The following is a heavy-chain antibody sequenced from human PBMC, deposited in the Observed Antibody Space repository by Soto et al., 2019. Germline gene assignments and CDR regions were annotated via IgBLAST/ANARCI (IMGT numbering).Heavy chain of an antibody. V-gene: IGHV4-39*01. CDR1: GGSISSYY. CDR3: ARGGGIVVVTAPYDH. CDR2: IYYSGST. J-gene: IGHJ4*02. Sequence: SETLSLTCTVSGGSISSYYWGWIRQPPGKGLEWNGSIYYSGSTYYNPSLKSRVTISVDTSKNQFSLKLSSVTAADTAVYYCARGGGIVVVTAPYDHWGQGTLVTVSS. D-gene: IGHD2-21*02.